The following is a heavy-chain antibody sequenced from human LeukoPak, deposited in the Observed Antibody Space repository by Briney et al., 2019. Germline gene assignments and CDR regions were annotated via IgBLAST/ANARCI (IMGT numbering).Heavy chain of an antibody. J-gene: IGHJ4*02. CDR3: ARDHGDSSSKPNY. CDR1: GGSISSGGYY. D-gene: IGHD6-6*01. CDR2: IYHSGST. Sequence: PSQTLSLTCTVSGGSISSGGYYWSWIRQPPGKGLEWIGYIYHSGSTYYNPSLKSRVTISVDRSKNQFSLKLSSVTAADTAVYYCARDHGDSSSKPNYWGQGTLVTVSS. V-gene: IGHV4-30-2*01.